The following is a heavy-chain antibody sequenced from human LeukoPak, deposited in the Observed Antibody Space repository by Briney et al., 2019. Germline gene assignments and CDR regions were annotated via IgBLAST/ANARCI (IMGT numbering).Heavy chain of an antibody. V-gene: IGHV3-21*01. Sequence: GGSLRLSCAASGFTFSSYSMNWARQAQGKGLEWVSSISSSSSYIYYADSVKGRFTISRDNAKNSLYLQMNSLRAEDTAVYYCARDGRTEIMITFGGVMEGYYFDYWGQGTLVTVSS. J-gene: IGHJ4*02. CDR2: ISSSSSYI. CDR1: GFTFSSYS. CDR3: ARDGRTEIMITFGGVMEGYYFDY. D-gene: IGHD3-16*01.